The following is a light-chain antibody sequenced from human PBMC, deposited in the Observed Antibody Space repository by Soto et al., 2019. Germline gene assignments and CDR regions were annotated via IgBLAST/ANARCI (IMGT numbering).Light chain of an antibody. Sequence: QSVLIQPPSASGTPGQRVTISCSGSSSNIGSNYVYWFQQLPGAAPKLLIYRNNQRPSGVPDRFSGSKSGTSASLAISGLRSEYEVDCYCATWEDNLTARVFGGGTKLTVL. CDR1: SSNIGSNY. CDR3: ATWEDNLTARV. J-gene: IGLJ3*02. V-gene: IGLV1-47*01. CDR2: RNN.